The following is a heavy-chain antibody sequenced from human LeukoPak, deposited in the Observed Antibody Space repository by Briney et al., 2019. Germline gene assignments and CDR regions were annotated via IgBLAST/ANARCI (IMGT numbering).Heavy chain of an antibody. CDR2: ISYDGSNK. D-gene: IGHD3-10*01. J-gene: IGHJ4*02. V-gene: IGHV3-30*18. CDR3: AKPRQTFSPRNYGFSG. CDR1: GFTFSSYG. Sequence: GGSLRLSCAASGFTFSSYGMHWVRQAPGKGLEWVAVISYDGSNKYYADSVKGRFTISRDNSKNTLYLQMNSLRAEDTAVYYCAKPRQTFSPRNYGFSGWGQGTLVTVSS.